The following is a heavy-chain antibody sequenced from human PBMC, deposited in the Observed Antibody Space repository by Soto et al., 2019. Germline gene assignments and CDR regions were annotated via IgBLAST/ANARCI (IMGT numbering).Heavy chain of an antibody. J-gene: IGHJ5*02. CDR3: AGFSSGTYLFDL. Sequence: KPSETLSLTCTVSDGSISSSYWSWIRQPPGKGLEWLGYIYGTGTTNYSPSLTNRVTISVDMSKNQFSLRLSSVTAADTAVYYCAGFSSGTYLFDLWGQGTPVTVSS. CDR1: DGSISSSY. D-gene: IGHD1-26*01. V-gene: IGHV4-59*01. CDR2: IYGTGTT.